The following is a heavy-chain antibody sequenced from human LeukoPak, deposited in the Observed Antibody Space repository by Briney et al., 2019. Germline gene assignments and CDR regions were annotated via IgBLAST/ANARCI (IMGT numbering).Heavy chain of an antibody. V-gene: IGHV3-23*01. J-gene: IGHJ5*02. CDR2: ISGSGGIT. Sequence: GRSLRLSCAASGFTLSSYAMSWVRQAPGRGLEWVSAISGSGGITYYTVSVKGRFTISRENSKNTLSLQMNSLRAEDTAVYYCAKGPYYYDSSGYSRRWFDPWGQGTLVTVSS. CDR1: GFTLSSYA. D-gene: IGHD3-22*01. CDR3: AKGPYYYDSSGYSRRWFDP.